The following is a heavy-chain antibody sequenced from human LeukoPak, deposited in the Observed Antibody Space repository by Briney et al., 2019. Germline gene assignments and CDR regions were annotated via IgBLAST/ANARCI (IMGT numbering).Heavy chain of an antibody. CDR2: IWYDGSNK. V-gene: IGHV3-33*03. J-gene: IGHJ4*02. D-gene: IGHD4-17*01. Sequence: PGGSLRLSYAASGFTFSSYGMHWVRQAPGKGLEWVAVIWYDGSNKYYADSVKGRFTISRDNSKNTLYLQMNSLRAEDTAVYYCAKTGRDVPRNYGDQRFVCWGQGTLVTVSS. CDR3: AKTGRDVPRNYGDQRFVC. CDR1: GFTFSSYG.